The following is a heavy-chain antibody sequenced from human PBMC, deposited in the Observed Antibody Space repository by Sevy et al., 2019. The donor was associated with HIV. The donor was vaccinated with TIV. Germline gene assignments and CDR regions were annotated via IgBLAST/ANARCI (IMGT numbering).Heavy chain of an antibody. D-gene: IGHD4-17*01. Sequence: GGSLRLSCAASGFTFNDYAMRWVRQAPGKGLEWVSGISWKSGHIGYADSVKGRFTISRDNAKNSLYLQMNSLRAEDAALYYCAKARSYGGTSFDFWGQGTLVTVSS. CDR1: GFTFNDYA. CDR2: ISWKSGHI. V-gene: IGHV3-9*01. J-gene: IGHJ4*02. CDR3: AKARSYGGTSFDF.